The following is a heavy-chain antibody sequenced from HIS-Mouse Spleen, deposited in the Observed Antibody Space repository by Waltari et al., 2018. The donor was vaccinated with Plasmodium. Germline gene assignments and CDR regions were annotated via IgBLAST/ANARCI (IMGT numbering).Heavy chain of an antibody. V-gene: IGHV3-7*01. J-gene: IGHJ2*01. Sequence: EVQLAAPGGGLVQLGGSLRLSCAASGFPFSSYWMSWVRPAPGKGMEWVANIKQDGSEKYYVDSVKGRFTISRDNAKNSLYLQMNSLRAEDTAVYYCASSWYWYFDLWGRGTLVTVSS. D-gene: IGHD6-13*01. CDR1: GFPFSSYW. CDR2: IKQDGSEK. CDR3: ASSWYWYFDL.